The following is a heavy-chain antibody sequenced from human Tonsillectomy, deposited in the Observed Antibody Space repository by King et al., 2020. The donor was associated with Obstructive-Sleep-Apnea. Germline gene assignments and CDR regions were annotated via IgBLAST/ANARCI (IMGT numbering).Heavy chain of an antibody. CDR2: VYYSGST. J-gene: IGHJ4*02. CDR1: GGSISSYY. V-gene: IGHV4-59*08. D-gene: IGHD5-18*01. Sequence: QLQESGPGLVKPSETLSLTCTVSGGSISSYYWSWIRPPPGKGLEWIGYVYYSGSTNYNPSLQSRVTISVDTSKKQFSLKLGYVTAADTAVYYCSLSVATAMVFDYWGQGTLVTVSS. CDR3: SLSVATAMVFDY.